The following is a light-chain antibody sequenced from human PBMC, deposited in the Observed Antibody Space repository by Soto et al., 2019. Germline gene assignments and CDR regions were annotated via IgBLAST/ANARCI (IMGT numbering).Light chain of an antibody. CDR1: SSNIGAGYD. CDR2: GNS. V-gene: IGLV1-40*01. CDR3: QSYDSSLSGYV. J-gene: IGLJ1*01. Sequence: QSVLTQPPSVSGAPGQRVTISCTGSSSNIGAGYDVHWYQQFPGTAPKVLIYGNSNRPSGVPDRFYGSKSGTSASLAITGLQAEDEADYYCQSYDSSLSGYVFGTGNKLTVL.